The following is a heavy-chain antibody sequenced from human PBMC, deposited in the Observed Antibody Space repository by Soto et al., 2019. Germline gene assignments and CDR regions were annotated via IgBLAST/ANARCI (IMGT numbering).Heavy chain of an antibody. Sequence: WCSLRLSCSGSGFSFKTSTINCVRKAPGKGLESVSAISGTGGTTYYADSVRGRFAISRDKSNNTVFLQMNTLRAEDTAVYYCLHIPVVGWGNKVYYSSDMDVWGQGAAVTVSS. CDR1: GFSFKTST. CDR2: ISGTGGTT. V-gene: IGHV3-23*01. J-gene: IGHJ6*02. CDR3: LHIPVVGWGNKVYYSSDMDV. D-gene: IGHD6-19*01.